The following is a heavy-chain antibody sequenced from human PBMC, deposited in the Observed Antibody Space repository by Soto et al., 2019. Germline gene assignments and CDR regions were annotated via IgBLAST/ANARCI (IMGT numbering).Heavy chain of an antibody. CDR1: GGSISSSNL. D-gene: IGHD4-17*01. Sequence: SETLSLTCAVSGGSISSSNLWSWVRQPPGKGLEWIGEIYHSGSTNYNPSLKSRVTISVDKSKNQFSLKLSSVTAADTAVYYCARAVYGDYDNWFDPWGQGTLVTVSS. J-gene: IGHJ5*02. CDR2: IYHSGST. CDR3: ARAVYGDYDNWFDP. V-gene: IGHV4-4*02.